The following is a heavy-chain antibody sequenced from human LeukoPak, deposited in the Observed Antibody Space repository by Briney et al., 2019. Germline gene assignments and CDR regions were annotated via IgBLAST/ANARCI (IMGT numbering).Heavy chain of an antibody. Sequence: GGSLRLSCAASGFTFSSYSMNWVRQAPGKGLEWVSSISSSSSYIYYADSVKGRFTISRDNSKNTLYLQMNSLRAEDTAVYYCARVRYCSSTSCYSGYFDYWGQGTLVTVSS. CDR1: GFTFSSYS. CDR3: ARVRYCSSTSCYSGYFDY. V-gene: IGHV3-21*04. D-gene: IGHD2-2*02. CDR2: ISSSSSYI. J-gene: IGHJ4*02.